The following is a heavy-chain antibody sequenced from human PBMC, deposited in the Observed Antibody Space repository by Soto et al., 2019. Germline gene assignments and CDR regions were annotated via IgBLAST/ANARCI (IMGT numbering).Heavy chain of an antibody. Sequence: QVQLVESGGGVVQPGRSLRLSCAASGFTFSSYGMHWVRQAPGKGLEWVAVISYDGSNKYYADSVKGRFTISRDNSKNTLYLQMNSLRAEDTAVYYCAKDPYYDILTGYSISVDYWGQGTLVTVSS. CDR1: GFTFSSYG. CDR2: ISYDGSNK. V-gene: IGHV3-30*18. J-gene: IGHJ4*02. CDR3: AKDPYYDILTGYSISVDY. D-gene: IGHD3-9*01.